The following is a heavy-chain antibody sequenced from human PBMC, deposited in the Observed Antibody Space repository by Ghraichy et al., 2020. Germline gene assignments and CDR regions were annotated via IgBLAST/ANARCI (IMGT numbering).Heavy chain of an antibody. CDR2: VYYSGIT. J-gene: IGHJ4*02. CDR1: GGSISSSTNY. D-gene: IGHD3-16*02. V-gene: IGHV4-39*07. Sequence: SETLSLTCIVSGGSISSSTNYWGWIRRSPGKGLEWIGVVYYSGITFYNPFLKSRVITSMDTSKNQCSLQLASVTAADTGVYYCARAAGYRGNFYFFDLWGQGAQVTVSS. CDR3: ARAAGYRGNFYFFDL.